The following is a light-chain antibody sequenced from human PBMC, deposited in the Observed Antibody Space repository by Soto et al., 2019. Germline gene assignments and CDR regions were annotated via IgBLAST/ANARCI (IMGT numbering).Light chain of an antibody. J-gene: IGLJ1*01. CDR3: RSYTGSNSYV. CDR1: SSDIGSHNY. V-gene: IGLV2-8*01. Sequence: QSALTQPPSASGSPGQSGTISCTGTSSDIGSHNYVSWYQQHPGKAPKLMIYDVSQRPSGVPDRFYGSKSGNTDSLTVSGLQDEDEADYSCRSYTGSNSYVFGTGTKVTVL. CDR2: DVS.